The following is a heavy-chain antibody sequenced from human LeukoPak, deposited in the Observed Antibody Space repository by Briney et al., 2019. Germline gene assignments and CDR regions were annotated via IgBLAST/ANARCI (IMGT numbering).Heavy chain of an antibody. V-gene: IGHV3-23*01. Sequence: GGSLRLSCAASGFTFSTYAMSWVRQAPGKGLEWVSAITSSGANKYYADSVKGRFTISRDNSKNTLFLQMYSLRAEDTAVYYCAKTKVANYYGSGSYVDYWGQGTLVTVSS. CDR3: AKTKVANYYGSGSYVDY. CDR2: ITSSGANK. J-gene: IGHJ4*02. D-gene: IGHD3-10*01. CDR1: GFTFSTYA.